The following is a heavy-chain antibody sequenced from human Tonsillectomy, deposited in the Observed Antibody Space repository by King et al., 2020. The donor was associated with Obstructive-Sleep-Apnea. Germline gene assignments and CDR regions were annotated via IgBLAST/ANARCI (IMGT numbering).Heavy chain of an antibody. Sequence: VQLVESGGGVVQPGGSLRLSCAASGFTFSSYGMHWVRQAPGKGLEWVAFIRYGGLNKYYADSVKGRFTISRDNSKNTLYLEMNSLRTEDTAVYYCAKEGGIGMVTAFDYWGQGTLVTVSS. J-gene: IGHJ4*02. D-gene: IGHD2-21*02. CDR2: IRYGGLNK. CDR1: GFTFSSYG. V-gene: IGHV3-30*02. CDR3: AKEGGIGMVTAFDY.